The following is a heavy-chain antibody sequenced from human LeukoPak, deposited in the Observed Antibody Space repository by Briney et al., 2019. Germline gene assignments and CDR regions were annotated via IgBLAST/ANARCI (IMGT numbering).Heavy chain of an antibody. CDR1: GFTFSDAW. D-gene: IGHD6-13*01. CDR2: INNSGST. J-gene: IGHJ4*02. Sequence: GSLRLSCAASGFTFSDAWMSWVRQPPGKGLEWIGEINNSGSTNYNPSLKSRVTISVDTSKNQFSLKLSSVTAADTAVYYCVRDIAAAGGFDYWGQGTLVTVSS. V-gene: IGHV4-34*01. CDR3: VRDIAAAGGFDY.